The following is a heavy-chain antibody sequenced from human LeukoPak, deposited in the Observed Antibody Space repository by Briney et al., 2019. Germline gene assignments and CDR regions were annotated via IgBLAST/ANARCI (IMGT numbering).Heavy chain of an antibody. CDR2: IYTSGST. CDR1: GGSFSGYY. CDR3: ARNIRVGNAFDI. J-gene: IGHJ3*02. Sequence: SETLSLTCAVYGGSFSGYYWSWIRQPAGKGLEWIGRIYTSGSTNYNPSLKSRVTMSVDTSKNQFSLKLSSVTAADTAVYYCARNIRVGNAFDIWGQGTMVTVSS. V-gene: IGHV4-59*10.